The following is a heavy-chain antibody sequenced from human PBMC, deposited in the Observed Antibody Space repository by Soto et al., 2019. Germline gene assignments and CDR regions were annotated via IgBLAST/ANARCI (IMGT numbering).Heavy chain of an antibody. CDR2: ISGSTGST. CDR3: AKENDD. Sequence: EVQLLESGGGLVQPGGSLRLSCAASGFTFSSYDMSWVRQAPGKGLEWVSTISGSTGSTYYADSVKGRFTISRASSKSTLYLQMDSLRAEDTAVYYYAKENDDWGQGTLVTVSS. CDR1: GFTFSSYD. V-gene: IGHV3-23*01. J-gene: IGHJ4*02.